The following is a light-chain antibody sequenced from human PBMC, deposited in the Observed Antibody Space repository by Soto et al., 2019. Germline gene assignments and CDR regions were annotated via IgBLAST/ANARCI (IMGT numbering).Light chain of an antibody. CDR3: SSYTSRNTLDYV. CDR2: EVS. CDR1: SSDVGFDNY. Sequence: QSALTQPASVSGSPGQSITISCTGTSSDVGFDNYVSWYQQHPGKAPKLMIYEVSNRPSGVSNRFSGSKSGNTASLTISGLQAEDEADYYCSSYTSRNTLDYVFGTGTKLTVL. J-gene: IGLJ1*01. V-gene: IGLV2-14*01.